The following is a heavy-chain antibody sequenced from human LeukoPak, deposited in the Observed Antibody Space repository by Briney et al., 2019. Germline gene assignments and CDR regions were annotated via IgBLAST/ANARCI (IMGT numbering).Heavy chain of an antibody. CDR2: ISWNSGSI. V-gene: IGHV3-9*01. Sequence: AGGSLRLSCAASGFTFDDYAMHWVRQAPGKGLEWVSGISWNSGSIGYADSVKGRFTISRDNAKNSLYLQMNSLRAEDTALYYCAKERLLLWFGGEFGGWGQGTLVTVSS. D-gene: IGHD3-10*01. CDR1: GFTFDDYA. CDR3: AKERLLLWFGGEFGG. J-gene: IGHJ4*02.